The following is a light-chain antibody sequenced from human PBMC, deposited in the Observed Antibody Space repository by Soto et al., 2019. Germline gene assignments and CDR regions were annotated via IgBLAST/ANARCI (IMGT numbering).Light chain of an antibody. CDR2: DAS. V-gene: IGKV3-11*01. J-gene: IGKJ3*01. Sequence: EIVLTQSAATLSLSPGERATLSCRASQSVSRYLAWYQQKPGQAPRLLIYDASNRATGIPARFSGSGSGTDFTLTISSLEPEDFAVYYCQQRSNWVFGPGTKVDIK. CDR1: QSVSRY. CDR3: QQRSNWV.